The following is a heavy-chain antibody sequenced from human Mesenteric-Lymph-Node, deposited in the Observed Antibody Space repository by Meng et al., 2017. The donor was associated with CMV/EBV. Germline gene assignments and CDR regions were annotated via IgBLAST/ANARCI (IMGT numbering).Heavy chain of an antibody. V-gene: IGHV2-5*01. J-gene: IGHJ5*02. Sequence: GFSLSTSAVGVGWFRQPPGKALEWLALIYWNDDTRYNAALKSRLTITKDTSKNQVVITMTNMDPVDTATYYCAALLRFLEWSWGFDPWGQGTLVTVSS. CDR2: IYWNDDT. CDR3: AALLRFLEWSWGFDP. CDR1: GFSLSTSAVG. D-gene: IGHD3-3*01.